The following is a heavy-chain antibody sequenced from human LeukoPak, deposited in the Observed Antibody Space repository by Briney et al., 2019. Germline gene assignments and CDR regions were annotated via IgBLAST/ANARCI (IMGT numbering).Heavy chain of an antibody. J-gene: IGHJ6*03. CDR3: ARDGSYYYYYYMDV. CDR1: GYTFTGYY. Sequence: GASVKVSCKASGYTFTGYYMHWVRQAPGQGLEWMGRINPNSGGTNYAQKFQGRVTMTRDTSISTAYMELSRLRSDDTAVYYCARDGSYYYYYYMDVWGKGTTVTVPS. D-gene: IGHD1-26*01. V-gene: IGHV1-2*06. CDR2: INPNSGGT.